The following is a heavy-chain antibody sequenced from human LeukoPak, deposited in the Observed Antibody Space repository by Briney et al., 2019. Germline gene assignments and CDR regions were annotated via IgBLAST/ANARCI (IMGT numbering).Heavy chain of an antibody. CDR1: GGSIRSTSYY. V-gene: IGHV4-39*01. Sequence: AETLSLTCTVSGGSIRSTSYYWGWIRQPPGKGLEWLGSVHHSGSTYDNPSLKSRVTISVDTSKNQFSLKLISVTAADTAVYYCARRSTVAGRGRFDPWGQGTLVPVST. CDR2: VHHSGST. CDR3: ARRSTVAGRGRFDP. J-gene: IGHJ5*02. D-gene: IGHD6-19*01.